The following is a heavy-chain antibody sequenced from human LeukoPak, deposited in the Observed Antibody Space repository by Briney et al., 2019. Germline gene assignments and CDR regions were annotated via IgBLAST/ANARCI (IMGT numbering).Heavy chain of an antibody. Sequence: PGGSLRLSCAASGFTFSSYDMHWVRQATGKGLEWVSAIGTAGDTYYPGSVKGRFTISRENAKNSLYLQMNSLRAEDTAVYYCARGPPVFTEAWWYFDLWGRGTLVTVSS. CDR2: IGTAGDT. CDR3: ARGPPVFTEAWWYFDL. CDR1: GFTFSSYD. V-gene: IGHV3-13*01. D-gene: IGHD1-14*01. J-gene: IGHJ2*01.